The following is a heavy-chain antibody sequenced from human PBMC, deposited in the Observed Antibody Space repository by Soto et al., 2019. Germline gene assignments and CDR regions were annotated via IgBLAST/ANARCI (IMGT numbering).Heavy chain of an antibody. Sequence: PGGSLRLSCAGSGFTVSISYMTWVRQVPGKGLEWVSIRYSDGRSYHAESVKGRFTISTDDSENTLYLQMSSPRAEDTAVYYCAKRKYCPSPTCFDYWGQGTQVTVSS. J-gene: IGHJ4*02. V-gene: IGHV3-66*01. CDR2: RYSDGRS. CDR3: AKRKYCPSPTCFDY. CDR1: GFTVSISY. D-gene: IGHD2-8*01.